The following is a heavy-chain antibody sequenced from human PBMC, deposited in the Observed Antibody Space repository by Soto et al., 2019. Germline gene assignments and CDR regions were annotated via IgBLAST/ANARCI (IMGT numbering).Heavy chain of an antibody. CDR2: MNPNSGNT. CDR3: ARRGVAAAGTLTAFDI. Sequence: ASVKVSCKASGYTFTSYDINCVRQATGQGLEWMGWMNPNSGNTGYAQKFQGRVTMTRNTSISIAYMELSSLRSEDTAVYYCARRGVAAAGTLTAFDIWGQGTMVTVSS. D-gene: IGHD6-13*01. CDR1: GYTFTSYD. J-gene: IGHJ3*02. V-gene: IGHV1-8*01.